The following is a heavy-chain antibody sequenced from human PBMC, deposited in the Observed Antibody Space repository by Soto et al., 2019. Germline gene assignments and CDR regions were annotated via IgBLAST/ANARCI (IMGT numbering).Heavy chain of an antibody. Sequence: PSETLSLTCTVSGGSISSSTYHWAWIRQPPGKGLEWIASIYYTGTTYYSPSLKSRVTISVDTSKNHFSLKLSSVTAADTAVYYCARDYSDDAFDIWGQGTMVTVSS. J-gene: IGHJ3*02. D-gene: IGHD2-21*01. CDR3: ARDYSDDAFDI. V-gene: IGHV4-39*02. CDR2: IYYTGTT. CDR1: GGSISSSTYH.